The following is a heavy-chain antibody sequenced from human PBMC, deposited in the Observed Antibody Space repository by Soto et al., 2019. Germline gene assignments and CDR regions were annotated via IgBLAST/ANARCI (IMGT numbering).Heavy chain of an antibody. CDR3: AKSSGYAYTLYYFDY. Sequence: EVQLLESGGGLVQPGGSLRLSCAASGFTFSSYAMSLVRQAPGKGLEWVSAISGSGGSTYYADSVKGRFTISRDNSKNTLYLQMNSLIAEDTAVYYCAKSSGYAYTLYYFDYWGQGTLVTVSS. V-gene: IGHV3-23*01. CDR1: GFTFSSYA. J-gene: IGHJ4*02. D-gene: IGHD5-12*01. CDR2: ISGSGGST.